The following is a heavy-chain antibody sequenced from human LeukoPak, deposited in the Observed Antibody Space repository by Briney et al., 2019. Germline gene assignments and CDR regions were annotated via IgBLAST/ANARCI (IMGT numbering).Heavy chain of an antibody. Sequence: ASVKVSCKXSGYTFTSYGISWVRQAPGQGLEWMGWISAYNGNTNYAQKLQGRVTMTTDTSTSTAYMELRSLRSDDTAVYYCARRLLWFGELPYSFDYWGQGTLVTVSS. CDR3: ARRLLWFGELPYSFDY. J-gene: IGHJ4*02. CDR2: ISAYNGNT. D-gene: IGHD3-10*01. CDR1: GYTFTSYG. V-gene: IGHV1-18*01.